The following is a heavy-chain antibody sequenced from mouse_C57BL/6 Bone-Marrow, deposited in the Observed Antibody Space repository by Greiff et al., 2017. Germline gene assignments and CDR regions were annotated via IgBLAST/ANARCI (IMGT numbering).Heavy chain of an antibody. Sequence: QVQLKESDAELVKPGASVKISCKVSGYTFTDHTIHWLKQRPDQGLEWIGYIYPRDGSTKYNEKFKGKATLTADKSSRTAYMQLNILTSEDSAVYFCAKRVRDYGRPFDYGGQGTTLTGSS. D-gene: IGHD1-1*01. CDR3: AKRVRDYGRPFDY. CDR2: IYPRDGST. CDR1: GYTFTDHT. V-gene: IGHV1-78*01. J-gene: IGHJ2*01.